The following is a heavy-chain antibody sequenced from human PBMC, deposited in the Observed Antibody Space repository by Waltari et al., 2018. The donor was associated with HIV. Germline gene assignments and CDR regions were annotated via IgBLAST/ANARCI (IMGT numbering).Heavy chain of an antibody. J-gene: IGHJ4*02. Sequence: QLHLQESGPGLVKPSETLSLTCSVSGASISSSSYYWAWIRQPPGKGLEWIGAIYYSGTGYYNPSVKSRVRASLDASNNELSLKLTSVTATDTALYYCARLRFHSLYYFDSWGPGILVTVSS. CDR1: GASISSSSYY. CDR2: IYYSGTG. CDR3: ARLRFHSLYYFDS. V-gene: IGHV4-39*01. D-gene: IGHD3-16*01.